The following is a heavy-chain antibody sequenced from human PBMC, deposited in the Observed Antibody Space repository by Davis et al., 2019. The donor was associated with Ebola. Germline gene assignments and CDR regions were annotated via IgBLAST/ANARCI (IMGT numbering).Heavy chain of an antibody. CDR3: ARVTGASHAGP. V-gene: IGHV4-38-2*01. CDR2: IKHRGST. Sequence: MPGGSLRLSCAVYGWSFSGYYWGWIRQPPGKGLEWIGSIKHRGSTYYNPSLKSRATMAVDTSKGQFSLKLTSVTAADTAVYYCARVTGASHAGPWGQGTLVTVSS. CDR1: GWSFSGYY. D-gene: IGHD4-11*01. J-gene: IGHJ5*02.